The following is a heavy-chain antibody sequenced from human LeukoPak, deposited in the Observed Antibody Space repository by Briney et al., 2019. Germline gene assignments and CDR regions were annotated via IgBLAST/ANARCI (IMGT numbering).Heavy chain of an antibody. V-gene: IGHV6-1*01. Sequence: SQTLSLTCAISGDSVSSNTAAWNWIRQSPSRGLEWMGRTYYRSKWYNDYAVSVKSRITINPDTSKNQFSLQLNSVAPADTAVYYCARGDSSSYYFDYWGQGTLVTVSS. D-gene: IGHD6-6*01. CDR1: GDSVSSNTAA. CDR3: ARGDSSSYYFDY. J-gene: IGHJ4*02. CDR2: TYYRSKWYN.